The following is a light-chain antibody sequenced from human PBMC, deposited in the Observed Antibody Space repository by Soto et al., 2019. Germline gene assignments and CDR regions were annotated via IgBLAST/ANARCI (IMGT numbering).Light chain of an antibody. CDR2: SNN. V-gene: IGLV1-44*01. CDR1: SSNIGSNT. CDR3: AAWDDSLNGVV. J-gene: IGLJ2*01. Sequence: QSVLTQPPSASGTPGQRVTIPCSGSSSNIGSNTVNWYQQLPGTAPKLLIYSNNQRPSGVPDRFSGSKSGTSASLAISGLQSEDEADYYCAAWDDSLNGVVFGGGTKVTVL.